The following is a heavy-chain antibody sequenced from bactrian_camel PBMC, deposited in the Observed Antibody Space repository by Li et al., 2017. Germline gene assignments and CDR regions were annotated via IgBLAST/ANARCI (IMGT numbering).Heavy chain of an antibody. CDR1: GFTFSSYY. CDR2: INSGGRIT. D-gene: IGHD2*01. J-gene: IGHJ4*01. V-gene: IGHV3S35*01. Sequence: VQLVESGGGLVQPGGSLRLSCAASGFTFSSYYVAWVRQAPGKGLEWVSYINSGGRITGYADSMKGRFTISRDNATNTVYLQMNSLKPEDTAVYYCVSLVGRPLVHQGTQVTVS.